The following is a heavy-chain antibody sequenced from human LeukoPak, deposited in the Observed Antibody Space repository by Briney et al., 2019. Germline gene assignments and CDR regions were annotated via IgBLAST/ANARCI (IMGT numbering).Heavy chain of an antibody. D-gene: IGHD6-19*01. CDR2: ISSSSSYI. Sequence: PGGSLRLSCAASRFPFSSYNMNWVRQAPGKGLEWVSSISSSSSYIYYADSVKGRFTISRDNAKNSLYLQMNSLRAEDTAVYYCASQGSGWVFDYWGQGTLVTVSS. V-gene: IGHV3-21*01. J-gene: IGHJ4*02. CDR3: ASQGSGWVFDY. CDR1: RFPFSSYN.